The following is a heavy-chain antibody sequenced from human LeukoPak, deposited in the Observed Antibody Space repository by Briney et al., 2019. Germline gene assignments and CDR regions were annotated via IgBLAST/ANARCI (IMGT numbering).Heavy chain of an antibody. CDR1: GFTFSSYW. V-gene: IGHV3-7*01. D-gene: IGHD5-12*01. J-gene: IGHJ4*02. CDR3: ARDPGGYDY. Sequence: GGSLRLSCAASGFTFSSYWMSWVRQAPGKGLEWVANIKQDGSDKYCVDSGKGRFTISRDNAKNSLYLQMNSLRAEDTAVYYCARDPGGYDYWGQGTLVTISS. CDR2: IKQDGSDK.